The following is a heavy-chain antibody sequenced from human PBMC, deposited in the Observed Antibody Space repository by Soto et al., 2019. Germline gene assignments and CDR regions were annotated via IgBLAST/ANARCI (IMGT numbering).Heavy chain of an antibody. J-gene: IGHJ4*02. CDR2: MNPNSGNT. CDR1: GYTFTSYD. V-gene: IGHV1-8*01. CDR3: TRRGGNSGSGFYPSY. Sequence: QVQLVQSGAEVKKPGASVKVSCKASGYTFTSYDINWVRQATGQGLEWMGWMNPNSGNTGYAQKFQGRVTMTRNTPITTGYMGLNGLRSEDTAFYYCTRRGGNSGSGFYPSYWGQGTLFTVSS. D-gene: IGHD3-3*01.